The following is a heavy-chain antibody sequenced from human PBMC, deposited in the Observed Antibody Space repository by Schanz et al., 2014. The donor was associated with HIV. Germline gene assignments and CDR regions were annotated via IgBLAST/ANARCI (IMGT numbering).Heavy chain of an antibody. J-gene: IGHJ4*02. D-gene: IGHD6-13*01. CDR3: ARDSTMDYFDY. V-gene: IGHV4-34*01. CDR1: GGSFSGYY. CDR2: INHSGST. Sequence: QVQLQQWGAGLLKPSETLSLTCAVYGGSFSGYYWTWIRQPPGKGLEWIGRINHSGSTNYNPSLKSRVPISVDTSSDQFSLKLSPVTAADTAVYYCARDSTMDYFDYWGQGTLVTVSS.